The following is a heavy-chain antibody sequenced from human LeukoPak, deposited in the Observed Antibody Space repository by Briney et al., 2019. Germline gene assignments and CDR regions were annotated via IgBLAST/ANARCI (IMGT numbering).Heavy chain of an antibody. V-gene: IGHV1-18*01. D-gene: IGHD3-22*01. CDR3: AKDISMIVVVDDAFDI. J-gene: IGHJ3*02. CDR1: GYTFTSYG. Sequence: ASVKVSCKASGYTFTSYGISWVRQAPGQGLEWTGWISAYNGNTNYAQKLQGRVAMTTDTSTSTAYMELRSLRSDDTAVYYCAKDISMIVVVDDAFDIWGQGTMVTVSS. CDR2: ISAYNGNT.